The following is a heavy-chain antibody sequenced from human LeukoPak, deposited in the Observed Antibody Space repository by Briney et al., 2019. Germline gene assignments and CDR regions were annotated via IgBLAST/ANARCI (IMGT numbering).Heavy chain of an antibody. V-gene: IGHV1-69*04. CDR3: ARNKVHLNNFDY. Sequence: ASVKVSCKASGGTFSSYAISWVRQAPGQGLEWMGRIIPILGIANYAQKLQGRVTMTTDTSTSTAYMELRSLRSDDTAVYYCARNKVHLNNFDYWGQGTLVTVSS. CDR1: GGTFSSYA. D-gene: IGHD2/OR15-2a*01. CDR2: IIPILGIA. J-gene: IGHJ4*02.